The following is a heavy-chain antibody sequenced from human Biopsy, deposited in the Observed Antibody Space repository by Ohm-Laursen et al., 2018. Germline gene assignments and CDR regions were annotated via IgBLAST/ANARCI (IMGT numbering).Heavy chain of an antibody. V-gene: IGHV4-38-2*01. CDR2: VYRRGNT. CDR1: GYSVSSGFF. J-gene: IGHJ4*02. D-gene: IGHD2-8*01. Sequence: TLTLTCAVSGYSVSSGFFWGWYRRPRGGGAEGISTVYRRGNTYYNPSLKSRVTISVDTSKNQFFLKMSSVSAADTAIYYCARIVTNGGTDHWGQGMLVTVSS. CDR3: ARIVTNGGTDH.